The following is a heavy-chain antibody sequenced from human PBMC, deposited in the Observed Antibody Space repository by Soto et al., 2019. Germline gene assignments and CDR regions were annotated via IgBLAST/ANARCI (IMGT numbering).Heavy chain of an antibody. V-gene: IGHV2-26*01. CDR1: GFSLGNRGMG. J-gene: IGHJ6*02. CDR2: IFPTDEK. D-gene: IGHD6-19*01. Sequence: QVTLKESGPVLVKTTETLTLTCAVSGFSLGNRGMGVTWIRQTPGRALEWLAHIFPTDEKSYSTTLENRLVISKDNYRGQVVLTVTNVNPLDTATYYCARIFGAGWSGGFRYYGMDVWGHGIAVTVSS. CDR3: ARIFGAGWSGGFRYYGMDV.